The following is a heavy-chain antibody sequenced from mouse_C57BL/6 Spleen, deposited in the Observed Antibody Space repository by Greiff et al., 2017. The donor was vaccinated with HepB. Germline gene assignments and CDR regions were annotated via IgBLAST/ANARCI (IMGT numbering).Heavy chain of an antibody. CDR2: LSGWGGNT. V-gene: IGHV5-9*01. J-gene: IGHJ1*03. CDR1: GFTFRCYT. Sequence: EVQGVESGGGFVKAGGSLELSCAASGFTFRCYTMSWVRQTPEKRLEWVATLSGWGGNTYFPDSVEGRFTIPRDKAKNILYLQMSSLRSEDTALYYCARHVGNYWYFDVWGTGTTVTVSS. D-gene: IGHD2-1*01. CDR3: ARHVGNYWYFDV.